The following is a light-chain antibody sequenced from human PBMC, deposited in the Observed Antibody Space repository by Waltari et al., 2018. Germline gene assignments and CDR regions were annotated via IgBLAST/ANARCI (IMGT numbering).Light chain of an antibody. CDR3: QQRGNLPET. Sequence: EIVLTQSPGTLSLSPGDRATLSCRASQNVNSFLAWYQQKRGQAPRLLIYDAPRRATGIPDRISGSGSGTDFTLTISSLEPEDFAIYYCQQRGNLPETFGRGTRVEMK. CDR1: QNVNSF. J-gene: IGKJ2*01. CDR2: DAP. V-gene: IGKV3-11*01.